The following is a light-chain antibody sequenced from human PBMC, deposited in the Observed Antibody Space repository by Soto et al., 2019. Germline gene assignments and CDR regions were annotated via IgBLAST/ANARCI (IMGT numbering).Light chain of an antibody. CDR1: SSDVGGYDY. V-gene: IGLV2-14*01. J-gene: IGLJ1*01. CDR2: EVN. CDR3: SAYTTDNTLI. Sequence: QSALTQPASVSGSPGQSVTISCTGTSSDVGGYDYVSWYQQHPGTAPKLILYEVNNRPSGVSNRFSGYKSGNTASLIISGLQTEDEANYYCSAYTTDNTLIFGTGTKVTVL.